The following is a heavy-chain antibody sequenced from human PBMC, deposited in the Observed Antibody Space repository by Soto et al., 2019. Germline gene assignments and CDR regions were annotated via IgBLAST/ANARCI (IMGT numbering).Heavy chain of an antibody. CDR2: ISAHNGNT. CDR1: GYAFTTYG. V-gene: IGHV1-18*01. J-gene: IGHJ4*02. CDR3: ARGRYGDY. D-gene: IGHD1-1*01. Sequence: QVHLVQSGAEVKKPGASVKVSCQGSGYAFTTYGITWVRQAPGQGLEWMEWISAHNGNTNYAQKLQGRATVTRDTSTSTGYMELRSLRYDDTAVYYCARGRYGDYCGQGALVTVSS.